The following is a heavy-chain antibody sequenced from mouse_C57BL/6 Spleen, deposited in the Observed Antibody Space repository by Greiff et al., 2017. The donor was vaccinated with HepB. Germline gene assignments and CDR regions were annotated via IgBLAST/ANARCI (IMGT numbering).Heavy chain of an antibody. V-gene: IGHV5-4*01. Sequence: EVQLVESGGGLVKPGGSLKLSCAASGFTFTSYDMSWVGQTPEKRLEWMANISPSSSYTYYPENVKGRFTIARDNAKNNLYLQMSRLKSEDTAVYYCARERTGGFAYWGQGTLVTVSS. CDR1: GFTFTSYD. CDR3: ARERTGGFAY. J-gene: IGHJ3*01. CDR2: ISPSSSYT.